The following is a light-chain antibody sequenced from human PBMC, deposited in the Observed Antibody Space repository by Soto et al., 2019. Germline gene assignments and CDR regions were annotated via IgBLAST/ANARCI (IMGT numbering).Light chain of an antibody. J-gene: IGKJ4*01. Sequence: DIQMTQSPSSVSASVGDTVTITCRASEYIGTWLAWYQQKPGKAPNLLISAASSLQSGVPTRCSGSGSGTYFTLTIISLQPEDFAAYFCRQGDSFPLAFGGGTKVEIK. V-gene: IGKV1-12*01. CDR2: AAS. CDR3: RQGDSFPLA. CDR1: EYIGTW.